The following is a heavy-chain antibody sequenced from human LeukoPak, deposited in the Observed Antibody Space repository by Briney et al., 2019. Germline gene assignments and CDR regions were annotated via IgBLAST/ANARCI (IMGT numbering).Heavy chain of an antibody. Sequence: GGSLRLSCAASGFTFSDYYMSWIRQAPGKGLEWVSYISSSGSTIYYADSVKGRFTISRVNAKNSLYLQMNSLRAEDTAVYYCARDSERWSYSAYFDYWGQGTLVTVSS. D-gene: IGHD1-26*01. V-gene: IGHV3-11*01. CDR2: ISSSGSTI. J-gene: IGHJ4*02. CDR1: GFTFSDYY. CDR3: ARDSERWSYSAYFDY.